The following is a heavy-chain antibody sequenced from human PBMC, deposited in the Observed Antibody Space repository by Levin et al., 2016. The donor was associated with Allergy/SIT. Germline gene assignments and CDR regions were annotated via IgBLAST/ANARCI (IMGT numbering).Heavy chain of an antibody. CDR2: IYHSGST. Sequence: SETLSLTCTVSGGSISSGGNSWSWIRQPSGKALEWIGYIYHSGSTYYNPSLTSRVTILVDTSKNQFSLKLSSVTAADTAVYYCARVSYGSGSYPRTDVWGQGIPVTVSS. CDR1: GGSISSGGNS. D-gene: IGHD3-10*01. V-gene: IGHV4-30-2*01. CDR3: ARVSYGSGSYPRTDV. J-gene: IGHJ6*02.